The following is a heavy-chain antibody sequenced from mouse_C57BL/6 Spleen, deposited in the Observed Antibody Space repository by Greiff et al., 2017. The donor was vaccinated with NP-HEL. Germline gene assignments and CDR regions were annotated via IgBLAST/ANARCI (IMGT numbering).Heavy chain of an antibody. Sequence: EVKVVESGEGLVKPGGSLKLSCAASGFTFSSYAMSWVRQTPEKRLEWVAYISSGGDYIYYADTVKGRFTISRDNARNTLYLQMSSLKSEDTAMYYCTRDELGDWYFDVWGTGTTVTVSS. CDR2: ISSGGDYI. D-gene: IGHD4-1*01. J-gene: IGHJ1*03. V-gene: IGHV5-9-1*02. CDR3: TRDELGDWYFDV. CDR1: GFTFSSYA.